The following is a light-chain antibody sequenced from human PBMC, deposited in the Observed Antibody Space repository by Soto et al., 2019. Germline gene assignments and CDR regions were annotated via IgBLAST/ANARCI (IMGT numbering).Light chain of an antibody. CDR3: AAWDDSLNGPV. CDR2: SNN. CDR1: NSNIGNNY. V-gene: IGLV1-44*01. J-gene: IGLJ3*02. Sequence: QSVLTQPPSASGTPGQRVSISCSGSNSNIGNNYEYWYQQLPGTAPRLLIYSNNQRPSGVPDRFSGSKSGTSASLAISGLQSEDEADYYCAAWDDSLNGPVFGGGTKLTVL.